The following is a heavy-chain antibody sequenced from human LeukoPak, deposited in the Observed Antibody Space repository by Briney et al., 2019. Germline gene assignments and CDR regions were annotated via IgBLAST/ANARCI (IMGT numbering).Heavy chain of an antibody. J-gene: IGHJ4*02. CDR3: ARAGKDSSGWYDRVAGNRNDY. Sequence: GGSLRLSCAASGFTFSDYYMSWIRQAPGKGLEWVSYISSSGSTIYYADSVKGRFTISRDNAKNSLYLQMNSLRAEDTAVYYCARAGKDSSGWYDRVAGNRNDYWGQGTLVTVSS. V-gene: IGHV3-11*01. D-gene: IGHD6-19*01. CDR2: ISSSGSTI. CDR1: GFTFSDYY.